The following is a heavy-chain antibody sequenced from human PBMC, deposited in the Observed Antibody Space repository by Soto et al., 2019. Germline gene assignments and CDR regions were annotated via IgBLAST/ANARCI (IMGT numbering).Heavy chain of an antibody. J-gene: IGHJ5*01. CDR1: GGSISSGDHY. V-gene: IGHV4-30-4*01. CDR3: DRHSWFGELACEA. D-gene: IGHD3-10*01. Sequence: PSETRCLTCTVSGGSISSGDHYWTWILQPPGKGLEWIGHILYSVNTHYNPSLNSRLTISVDTSKNQFSLKLSSVTAADTALYYCDRHSWFGELACEAWGKKTLVSPSS. CDR2: ILYSVNT.